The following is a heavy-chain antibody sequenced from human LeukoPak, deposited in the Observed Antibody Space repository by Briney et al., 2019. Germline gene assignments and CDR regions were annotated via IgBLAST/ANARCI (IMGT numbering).Heavy chain of an antibody. CDR2: INHSGST. D-gene: IGHD4-11*01. V-gene: IGHV4-34*01. Sequence: PSETLSLTCAVYGGSFSGYYWSWIRQPPGKGLEWIGEINHSGSTNYNLSLKSRVTISVDTSKNQFSLKLSSVTAADTAVYYCARASYSNYGYWGQGTLVTVSS. CDR3: ARASYSNYGY. CDR1: GGSFSGYY. J-gene: IGHJ4*02.